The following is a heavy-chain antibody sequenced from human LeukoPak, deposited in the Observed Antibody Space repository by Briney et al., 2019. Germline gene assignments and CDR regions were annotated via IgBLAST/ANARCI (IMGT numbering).Heavy chain of an antibody. Sequence: LPGGSLRLSCAASGFTFSSYEMNWVRQAPGKGLEWVSYISSSGSTIYYADSVKGRFTISRDNAKNSLYLQMNSLRAEDTAVYYCARVGSRCCWAFDIWGQGTMVTVSS. CDR1: GFTFSSYE. V-gene: IGHV3-48*03. D-gene: IGHD2-15*01. CDR3: ARVGSRCCWAFDI. J-gene: IGHJ3*02. CDR2: ISSSGSTI.